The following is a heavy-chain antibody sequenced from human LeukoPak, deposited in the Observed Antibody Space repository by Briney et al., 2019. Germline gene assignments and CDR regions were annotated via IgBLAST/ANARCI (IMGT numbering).Heavy chain of an antibody. D-gene: IGHD2-15*01. CDR2: ISWYSGSI. CDR1: GFTFDDYA. Sequence: PGGSLRLSCAASGFTFDDYAMHWVRQAPGKGLEWVSGISWYSGSIGYADSVKGRFTISRDNAKNALYMQMISLRAEDMALYYCAKGRQGCSGGSCYNWFDPWGQGTLVTVSS. V-gene: IGHV3-9*03. J-gene: IGHJ5*02. CDR3: AKGRQGCSGGSCYNWFDP.